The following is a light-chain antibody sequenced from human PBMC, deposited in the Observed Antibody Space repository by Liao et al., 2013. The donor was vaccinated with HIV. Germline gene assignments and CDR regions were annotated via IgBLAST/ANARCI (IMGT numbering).Light chain of an antibody. Sequence: SYELTQPPSVSVSPGQTASITCSGDKLGDKYACWYQQKPGQSPVLVIYQDNKRPSGIPERFSGSNSGNTATLTISGTQAMDEADYYCQAWDTSTAPGGYVFGTGTKVSVL. CDR2: QDN. J-gene: IGLJ1*01. V-gene: IGLV3-1*01. CDR1: KLGDKY. CDR3: QAWDTSTAPGGYV.